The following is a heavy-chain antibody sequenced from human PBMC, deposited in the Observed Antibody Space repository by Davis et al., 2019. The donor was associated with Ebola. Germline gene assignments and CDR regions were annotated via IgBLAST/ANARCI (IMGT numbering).Heavy chain of an antibody. D-gene: IGHD3-22*01. CDR1: GVSITSYY. V-gene: IGHV4-59*01. CDR3: ARLVALYDNSGYAYLDY. CDR2: SHYSGST. J-gene: IGHJ4*02. Sequence: SDTLSLTCPVSGVSITSYYWSWVRQPPGKGLEWIGYSHYSGSTNYNPSLKSRVTISTDTSRSQFSLTLSSVTAADTAVYYCARLVALYDNSGYAYLDYWGQGILVTVSS.